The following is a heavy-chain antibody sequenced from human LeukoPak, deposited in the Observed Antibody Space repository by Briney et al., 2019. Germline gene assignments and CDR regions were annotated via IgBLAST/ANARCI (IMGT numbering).Heavy chain of an antibody. Sequence: GGSLRLSCAASGFTFDDYAMHWVRQAPGKGLEWVSGISWNSGSIGYADSVKGRFTISRDNAKNSLYLQMNSLRAEDTALYYCARTGEFDYWGQGTLVTVSS. CDR3: ARTGEFDY. J-gene: IGHJ4*02. D-gene: IGHD7-27*01. V-gene: IGHV3-9*01. CDR2: ISWNSGSI. CDR1: GFTFDDYA.